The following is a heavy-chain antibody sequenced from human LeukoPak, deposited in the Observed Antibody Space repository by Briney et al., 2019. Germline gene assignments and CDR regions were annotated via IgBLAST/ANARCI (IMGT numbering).Heavy chain of an antibody. D-gene: IGHD4-17*01. CDR3: AAKDDYGDHVSSSDAFDI. J-gene: IGHJ3*02. CDR2: INHSGST. Sequence: PSETLSLTCAVYGGSFSGYYWSWIRQPPGKGLEWIGEINHSGSTNYNPSLKSRVTISVDTSKNQFSLKLSSVTAADTAVYYCAAKDDYGDHVSSSDAFDIWGQGTMVTVSS. CDR1: GGSFSGYY. V-gene: IGHV4-34*01.